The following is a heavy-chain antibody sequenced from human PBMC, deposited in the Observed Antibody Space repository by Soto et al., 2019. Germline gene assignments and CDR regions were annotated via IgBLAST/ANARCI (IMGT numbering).Heavy chain of an antibody. V-gene: IGHV3-74*01. J-gene: IGHJ5*02. CDR2: INSDGSST. CDR3: ARGWFLEWLSTADNWFDP. Sequence: GGSLRLSCAASGFTFSSYWMHWVRQAPGKGLVWVSRINSDGSSTSYADSVKGRFTISRDNAKNTLYLQMNSLRAEDTAVYYCARGWFLEWLSTADNWFDPWGQGTLVTVSS. CDR1: GFTFSSYW. D-gene: IGHD3-3*01.